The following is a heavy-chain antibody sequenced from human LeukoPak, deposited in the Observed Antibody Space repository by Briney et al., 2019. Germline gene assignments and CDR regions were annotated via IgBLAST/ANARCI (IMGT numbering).Heavy chain of an antibody. CDR3: ARGRSKSDY. V-gene: IGHV1-46*01. CDR1: GYTFTSNY. Sequence: ASVKVSCKAFGYTFTSNYMHWVRQAPGQGPEWMGVISPSGGPTTYAQKFQGRVTLTRDMSTSTDYLELSRLRSEDTAVYYCARGRSKSDYWGQGTLVTVSS. J-gene: IGHJ4*02. CDR2: ISPSGGPT.